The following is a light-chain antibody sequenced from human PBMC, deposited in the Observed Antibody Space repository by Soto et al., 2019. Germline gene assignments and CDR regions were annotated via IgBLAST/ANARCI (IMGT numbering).Light chain of an antibody. J-gene: IGKJ1*01. CDR2: GAS. CDR1: QSVTSSH. V-gene: IGKV3-20*01. CDR3: HPYGSSRT. Sequence: EIVLTQSPGTLSLSPGERATLSCRASQSVTSSHLAWYQQKPGQAPGLLIFGASNRATGIPDRFSGSGSGTDFTLTINRLEPEDFAVYYCHPYGSSRTFGQGTKVDI.